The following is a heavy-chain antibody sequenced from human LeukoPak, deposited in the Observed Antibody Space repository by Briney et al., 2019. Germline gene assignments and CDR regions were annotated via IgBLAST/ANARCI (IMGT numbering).Heavy chain of an antibody. Sequence: QAGGSLRLSCAASGFIFSRYWMTWVRQAPGKGLEWVANIKEDGSKKNYVDSVKGRFTISRDNAKNSLYLQMSSLRAEDTALYHCARVKKYQLQGAFDIWGQGTMVTVSS. CDR3: ARVKKYQLQGAFDI. CDR1: GFIFSRYW. D-gene: IGHD2-2*01. CDR2: IKEDGSKK. V-gene: IGHV3-7*03. J-gene: IGHJ3*02.